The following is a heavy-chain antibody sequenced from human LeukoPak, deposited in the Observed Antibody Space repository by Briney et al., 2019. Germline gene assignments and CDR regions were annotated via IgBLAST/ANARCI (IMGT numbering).Heavy chain of an antibody. CDR3: ARARQEAGYDFGSGYFDY. Sequence: ASVKVSCKASGGTFSSYAISWVRQAPGQGLEWMGGIIPIFGTANYAQKFQGRVTITTDESTSTAYMELSSLRSEDTAVYYCARARQEAGYDFGSGYFDYWGQGTLVTVSS. CDR2: IIPIFGTA. D-gene: IGHD3-3*01. V-gene: IGHV1-69*05. CDR1: GGTFSSYA. J-gene: IGHJ4*02.